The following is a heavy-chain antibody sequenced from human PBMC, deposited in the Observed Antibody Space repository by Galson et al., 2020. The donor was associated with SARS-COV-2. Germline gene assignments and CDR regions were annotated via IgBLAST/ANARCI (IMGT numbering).Heavy chain of an antibody. CDR3: ARLPGIELWLRGWYFDL. CDR2: IYFSGST. V-gene: IGHV4-59*01. D-gene: IGHD5-18*01. CDR1: GGSISTNY. Sequence: SETLSLTCTVSGGSISTNYWTWIRQPPGKGLEWIGYIYFSGSTNYNPSLKSRVTISVDTSKNQFSLRVNSVTAADSATYYCARLPGIELWLRGWYFDLWGRGTLVTVSS. J-gene: IGHJ2*01.